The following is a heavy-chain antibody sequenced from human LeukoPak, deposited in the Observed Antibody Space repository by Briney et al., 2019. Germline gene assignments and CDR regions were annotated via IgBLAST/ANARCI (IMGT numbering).Heavy chain of an antibody. D-gene: IGHD3-3*01. CDR2: IYYSGST. J-gene: IGHJ3*02. CDR3: AREGDVDTIFGVVINPGAFDI. V-gene: IGHV4-59*12. CDR1: GGSISSYY. Sequence: SETLSLTCSVSGGSISSYYWSWIRQPPGKRLEWIGYIYYSGSTNYNPSLKSRVTISVDTSKNQFSLKLSSVTAADTAVYYCAREGDVDTIFGVVINPGAFDIWGQGTMVTVSS.